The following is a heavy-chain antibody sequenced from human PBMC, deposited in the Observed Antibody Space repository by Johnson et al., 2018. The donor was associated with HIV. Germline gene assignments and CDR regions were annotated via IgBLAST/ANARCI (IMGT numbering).Heavy chain of an antibody. Sequence: QVQLVESGGGVVQPGKSLTLSCVASGLSFSNFGIHWVRQAPGKGPEWVAVISYDGSNKYYADSVKGRFTISRDNSRNTLYLQMNSLRAEDTAVYYCAKDGGRLRTDAFDIWGQGTMVTVSS. CDR3: AKDGGRLRTDAFDI. CDR2: ISYDGSNK. V-gene: IGHV3-30*18. J-gene: IGHJ3*02. D-gene: IGHD2-15*01. CDR1: GLSFSNFG.